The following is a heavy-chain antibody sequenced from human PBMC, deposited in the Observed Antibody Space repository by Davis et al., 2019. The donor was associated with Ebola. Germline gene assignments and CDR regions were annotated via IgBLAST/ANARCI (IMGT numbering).Heavy chain of an antibody. Sequence: ALRLSCAASGFTFSSYAMHWVRQAPGKGLEWVAVISYDGSNKYYADSVKGRFTISRDNSKNTLYLQMNSLRSDDTAVYYCARGETTVTTGWFDPWGQGTLVTVSS. CDR3: ARGETTVTTGWFDP. CDR1: GFTFSSYA. D-gene: IGHD4-17*01. J-gene: IGHJ5*02. V-gene: IGHV3-30-3*01. CDR2: ISYDGSNK.